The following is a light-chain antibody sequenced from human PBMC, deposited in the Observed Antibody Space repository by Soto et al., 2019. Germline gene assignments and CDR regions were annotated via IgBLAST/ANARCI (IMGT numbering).Light chain of an antibody. J-gene: IGLJ1*01. CDR3: SSYTSSSTPCV. CDR1: SRDVGGYNS. V-gene: IGLV2-14*03. CDR2: DVS. Sequence: QSALAQPASVSGSPGQSITISCTGTSRDVGGYNSVSWYQQHPGKAPKLMIYDVSNRPSGVSNRFSGSKSGSTASLTISGLQAEDEAEYYCSSYTSSSTPCVFGTGTKVTVL.